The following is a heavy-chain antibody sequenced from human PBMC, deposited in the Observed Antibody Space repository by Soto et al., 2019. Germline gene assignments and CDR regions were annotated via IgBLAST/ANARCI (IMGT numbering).Heavy chain of an antibody. D-gene: IGHD3-3*02. CDR3: ASDHLGYYYYGMDV. CDR2: IWYDGSKK. Sequence: QVQLVESGGGVVQPGRSLRLSCAASGFTFSSYGMHWVRQAPGKGLEWVGVIWYDGSKKYYGDSVKDRFTISRDNSKNTLYLEMNSLRAEDTAVYYCASDHLGYYYYGMDVWGQGTTVTVSS. CDR1: GFTFSSYG. J-gene: IGHJ6*02. V-gene: IGHV3-33*01.